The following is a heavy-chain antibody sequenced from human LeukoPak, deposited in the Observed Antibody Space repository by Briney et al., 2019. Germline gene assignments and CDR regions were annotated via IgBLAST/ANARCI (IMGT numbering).Heavy chain of an antibody. D-gene: IGHD1-26*01. CDR2: IRYDGSNK. CDR1: GFTFSSYA. J-gene: IGHJ4*02. Sequence: GRSLRLSCAASGFTFSSYAMHWVRQAPGKGLEWVAFIRYDGSNKYYADSVKGRFTISRDNSKNTLYLQMNSLRAEDTAVYYCAKEWELLGYFDYWGQGTLVTVSS. CDR3: AKEWELLGYFDY. V-gene: IGHV3-30*02.